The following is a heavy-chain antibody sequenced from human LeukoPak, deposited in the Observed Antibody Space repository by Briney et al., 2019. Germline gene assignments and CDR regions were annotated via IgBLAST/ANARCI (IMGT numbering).Heavy chain of an antibody. J-gene: IGHJ4*02. V-gene: IGHV3-9*01. Sequence: GGSLRLSCAASGFKFSSYSMKWVRQAPGKGLEWVSGISWNSGSIDYADSVKGRFTISRDNAKNSLYLQMNSLRAEDTALYYCAKDKAGFGELSPFDYWGQGTLVTVSS. D-gene: IGHD3-10*01. CDR2: ISWNSGSI. CDR1: GFKFSSYS. CDR3: AKDKAGFGELSPFDY.